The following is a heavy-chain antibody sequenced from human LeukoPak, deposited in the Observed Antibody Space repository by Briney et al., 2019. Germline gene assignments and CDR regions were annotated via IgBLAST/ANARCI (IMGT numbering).Heavy chain of an antibody. CDR3: ARHRRAWFGEFRGWFDP. D-gene: IGHD3-10*01. CDR1: GGSISSYY. V-gene: IGHV4-59*08. CDR2: IYYSGST. J-gene: IGHJ5*02. Sequence: SETLSLTCTVSGGSISSYYWSWIRQPPGKGLEWIGYIYYSGSTNYNPSLKSRVTISVDTSKNQFSLKLSSVTAADTAVYYCARHRRAWFGEFRGWFDPWGQGTLVTVSS.